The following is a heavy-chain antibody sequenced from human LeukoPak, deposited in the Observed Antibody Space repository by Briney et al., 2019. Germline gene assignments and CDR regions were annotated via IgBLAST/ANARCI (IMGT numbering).Heavy chain of an antibody. CDR2: IGNSGRTI. CDR3: ARMRYGSGSDFDY. D-gene: IGHD3-10*01. J-gene: IGHJ4*02. Sequence: PGGSLRLSCAASGXTFSSYEMNWVRQAPGKGLEWVSYIGNSGRTIYYADSLKGRFTISRDNAKNSLYLQMNSLRAEDTAVYYCARMRYGSGSDFDYWGQGTLVTVSS. CDR1: GXTFSSYE. V-gene: IGHV3-48*03.